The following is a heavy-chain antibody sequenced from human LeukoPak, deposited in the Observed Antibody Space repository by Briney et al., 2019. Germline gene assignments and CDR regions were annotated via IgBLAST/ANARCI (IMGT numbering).Heavy chain of an antibody. CDR2: ISGSGAST. Sequence: PGVSLRLSCAASGFAFSSYAMSWVRQAPGKGLEWVSGISGSGASTYYADSVKGRFTTSRDNSKNTLYVQMNSLRAEDTAVYYCAIHWIQLGYWGQGTLVTVSS. V-gene: IGHV3-23*01. CDR1: GFAFSSYA. D-gene: IGHD1-1*01. J-gene: IGHJ4*02. CDR3: AIHWIQLGY.